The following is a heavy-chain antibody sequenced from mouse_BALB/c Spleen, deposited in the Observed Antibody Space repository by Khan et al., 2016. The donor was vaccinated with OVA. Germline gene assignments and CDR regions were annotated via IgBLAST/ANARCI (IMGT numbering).Heavy chain of an antibody. CDR1: GYSITSDYA. CDR2: ISYGGST. V-gene: IGHV3-2*02. CDR3: ARKKYYGYAMDY. J-gene: IGHJ4*01. D-gene: IGHD1-1*01. Sequence: EVQLQESGPGLVKPSQSLSLTCTVTGYSITSDYAWDWIRQFPGNKLEWMGYISYGGSTSYNPSLRSRISITRDTSKNQFFLQLNSVTTEDTATYYCARKKYYGYAMDYWGQGTSVTGSS.